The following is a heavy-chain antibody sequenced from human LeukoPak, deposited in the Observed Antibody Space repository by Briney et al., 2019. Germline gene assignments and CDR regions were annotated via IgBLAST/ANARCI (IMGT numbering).Heavy chain of an antibody. CDR1: RFIFSSYA. Sequence: GGSLRLSCAASRFIFSSYAMSWVRQAPGKGLEWVSGIIGSGRTTYYADSVKGRFTISRDNSKNTLYLQMNSLRAEDTAVYFCAKVGATAGTLRIEYFQHWGQGTLVTVSS. CDR2: IIGSGRTT. CDR3: AKVGATAGTLRIEYFQH. D-gene: IGHD6-13*01. V-gene: IGHV3-23*01. J-gene: IGHJ1*01.